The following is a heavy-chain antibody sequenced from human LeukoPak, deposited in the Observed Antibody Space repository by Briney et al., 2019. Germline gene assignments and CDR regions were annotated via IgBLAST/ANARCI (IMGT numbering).Heavy chain of an antibody. CDR2: INPNSGGP. V-gene: IGHV1-2*02. D-gene: IGHD2-15*01. J-gene: IGHJ4*02. CDR1: GYTFTGYY. CDR3: ARGYCSGGSCSQQY. Sequence: ASVKVSCKASGYTFTGYYMHWVRQAPGQGVEWMGWINPNSGGPNYAQKFQGRVTMTRDTSTSTAYMELSRLRYDDTAVYYCARGYCSGGSCSQQYWGQGTLVTVSS.